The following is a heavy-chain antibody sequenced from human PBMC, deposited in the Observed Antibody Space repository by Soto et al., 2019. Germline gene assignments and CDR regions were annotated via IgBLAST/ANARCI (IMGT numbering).Heavy chain of an antibody. CDR1: GGTFSSYT. V-gene: IGHV1-69*02. CDR3: ASSVAETGEPYYFDY. CDR2: IIPILGIA. J-gene: IGHJ4*02. Sequence: SVKVSCKASGGTFSSYTISWVRQAPGQGLEWMGRIIPILGIANYAQKFQGRVTITADKSTSTAYMELSSLRSEDTAVYYCASSVAETGEPYYFDYWGQGTLVTVSS. D-gene: IGHD6-19*01.